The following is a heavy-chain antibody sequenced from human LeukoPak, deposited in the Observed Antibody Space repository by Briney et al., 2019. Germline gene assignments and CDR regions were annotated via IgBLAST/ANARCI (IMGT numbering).Heavy chain of an antibody. Sequence: ASVKVSCKASGYTFTSYDINWVRQATGQGLEWMGWMNPNSGNTGYAQKLQGRVTMTRNTSISTAYMELSSLRSEDTAVYYCARGVARWLNWFDPWGQGTLVTVSS. CDR1: GYTFTSYD. CDR2: MNPNSGNT. D-gene: IGHD6-19*01. CDR3: ARGVARWLNWFDP. J-gene: IGHJ5*02. V-gene: IGHV1-8*01.